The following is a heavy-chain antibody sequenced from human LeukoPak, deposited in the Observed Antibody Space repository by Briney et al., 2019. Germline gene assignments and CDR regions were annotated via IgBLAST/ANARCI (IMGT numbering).Heavy chain of an antibody. CDR1: GFTFSSYA. Sequence: GRSLRLSCAASGFTFSSYAMHWVRQAPGKGLEWVALISYDGSNKYFADSVKGRFTVSRDNSENTLYLHMNSLTDEDTALYYCAKEGQTVAGNGYFDSWGQGILVTVSS. CDR2: ISYDGSNK. CDR3: AKEGQTVAGNGYFDS. V-gene: IGHV3-30*04. J-gene: IGHJ4*02. D-gene: IGHD6-19*01.